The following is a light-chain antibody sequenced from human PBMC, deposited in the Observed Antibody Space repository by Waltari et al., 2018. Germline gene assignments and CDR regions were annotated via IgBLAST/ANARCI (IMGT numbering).Light chain of an antibody. J-gene: IGLJ3*02. CDR3: AAWDDSLSGRV. Sequence: QSVLTQPPSASGTPGQRVTISCSGSSSNHGSNYLYWYQQLPGAAPKLLIYRNNQRPSGVPDRFSGSKSGTSASLAISGLRSEDEADYYCAAWDDSLSGRVFGGGTKLTVL. V-gene: IGLV1-47*01. CDR1: SSNHGSNY. CDR2: RNN.